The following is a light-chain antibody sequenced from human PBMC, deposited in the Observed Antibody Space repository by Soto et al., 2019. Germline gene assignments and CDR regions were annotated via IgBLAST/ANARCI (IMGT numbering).Light chain of an antibody. V-gene: IGKV1-5*01. CDR3: QQSYSTPWT. Sequence: DIQMTQSPSTLSASVGDRVTITCRASQSISNRLAWYQQKPGKAPKALIYDASSLESGVPSRFSGSGSGTEFILTISSLQPDDFATYYCQQSYSTPWTFGQGTKVDIK. CDR1: QSISNR. J-gene: IGKJ1*01. CDR2: DAS.